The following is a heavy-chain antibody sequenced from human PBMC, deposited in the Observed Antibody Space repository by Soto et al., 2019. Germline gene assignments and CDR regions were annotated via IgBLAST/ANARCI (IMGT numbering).Heavy chain of an antibody. V-gene: IGHV5-51*01. CDR3: ARTSVNYYYYYGMDV. J-gene: IGHJ6*02. D-gene: IGHD4-4*01. CDR1: GYSFTSYW. CDR2: IYPGDSDT. Sequence: GESLKISCKGSGYSFTSYWIGWVRQMPGKGLEWMGIIYPGDSDTRYSPSFQGQVTISADKSISTAYLQWSSLKASDTAMYYCARTSVNYYYYYGMDVWGQGTTVTVSS.